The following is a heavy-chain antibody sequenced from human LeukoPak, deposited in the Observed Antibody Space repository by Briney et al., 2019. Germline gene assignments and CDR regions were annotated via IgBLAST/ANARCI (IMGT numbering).Heavy chain of an antibody. J-gene: IGHJ3*02. D-gene: IGHD6-19*01. CDR1: GGSISSYY. Sequence: PSETLSLTCTVSGGSISSYYWSWIRQPPGKGLEWIGYIYYSGSTNYNPSLKSRATISVDTSKNQFSLKLSSVTAADTAVYYCARVPSSGWYRDAFDIWGQGTMVTVSS. CDR2: IYYSGST. CDR3: ARVPSSGWYRDAFDI. V-gene: IGHV4-59*01.